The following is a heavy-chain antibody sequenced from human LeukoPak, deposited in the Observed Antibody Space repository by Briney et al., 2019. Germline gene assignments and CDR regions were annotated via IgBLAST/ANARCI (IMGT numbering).Heavy chain of an antibody. Sequence: SGPGLVKPSETLSLTCNVSGGSISSTNYYWGWIRQAPGKGLEWLGNVYYTGTTYYNPSLKSRLTISVDTSNNQFSLRLSSVTAADTAVYYCARASGSAYYYYMDVWGKGTTVTVSS. CDR2: VYYTGTT. CDR1: GGSISSTNYY. J-gene: IGHJ6*03. CDR3: ARASGSAYYYYMDV. D-gene: IGHD6-25*01. V-gene: IGHV4-39*07.